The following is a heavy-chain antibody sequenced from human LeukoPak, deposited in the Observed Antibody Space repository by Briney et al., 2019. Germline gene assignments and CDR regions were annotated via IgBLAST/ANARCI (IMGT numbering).Heavy chain of an antibody. CDR2: IRRRANDGTT. D-gene: IGHD4-17*01. J-gene: IGHJ4*02. V-gene: IGHV3-49*04. CDR1: GFNSGDYG. CDR3: TRADGDYDHRFFDY. Sequence: GRSLRLSCTASGFNSGDYGLSWVRQAPGKGLEWIGFIRRRANDGTTEYAASVKGRFTISRDDSKSIAYLQMNGLQTEDTGLYYCTRADGDYDHRFFDYWAREPRSSSPQ.